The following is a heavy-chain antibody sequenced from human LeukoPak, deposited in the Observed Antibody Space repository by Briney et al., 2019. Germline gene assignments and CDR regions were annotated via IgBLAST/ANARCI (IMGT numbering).Heavy chain of an antibody. CDR1: GGTFSSYC. D-gene: IGHD5-24*01. V-gene: IGHV3-33*01. CDR2: MCYDGGNK. J-gene: IGHJ4*02. CDR3: AREAVEMATDCQYYFDY. Sequence: GGSLTLSCAASGGTFSSYCMHWVRQPPGKGLEWMAVMCYDGGNKYHAASVKGRFTISRDNSKNTLYLQMNSLRAEDTAVYYCAREAVEMATDCQYYFDYWGQGTLATVSS.